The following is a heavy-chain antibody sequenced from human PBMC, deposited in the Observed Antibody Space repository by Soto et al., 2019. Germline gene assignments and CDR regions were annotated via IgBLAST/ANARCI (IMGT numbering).Heavy chain of an antibody. CDR2: IIPIFGTA. J-gene: IGHJ6*02. V-gene: IGHV1-69*06. CDR1: GGTFSSYA. D-gene: IGHD2-2*02. Sequence: QVQLVQSGAEVKKPGSSVKVSCKASGGTFSSYAISWVRQAPGQGLEWMGGIIPIFGTANYAQKFQGRVTITADKSTSTAYMELSRLRSEDTAVYYCARHIPDIVVVPAAIHYYYYGIDVWGQGTTVTVSS. CDR3: ARHIPDIVVVPAAIHYYYYGIDV.